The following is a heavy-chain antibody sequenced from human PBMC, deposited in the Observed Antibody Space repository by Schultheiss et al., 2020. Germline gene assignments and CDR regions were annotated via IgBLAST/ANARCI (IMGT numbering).Heavy chain of an antibody. CDR3: ARDIRELELRL. J-gene: IGHJ4*02. CDR2: INHSGST. D-gene: IGHD1-7*01. V-gene: IGHV4-34*01. CDR1: GFAFGDYA. Sequence: GSLRLSCTTSGFAFGDYAMAWFRQAPGKGLEWIGEINHSGSTNYNPSLKSRVTISVDTSKNQFSLKLSSVTAADTAVYYCARDIRELELRLWGQGTLVTVSS.